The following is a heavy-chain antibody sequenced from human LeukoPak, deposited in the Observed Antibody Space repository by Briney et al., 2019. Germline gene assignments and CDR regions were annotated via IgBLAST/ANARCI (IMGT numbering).Heavy chain of an antibody. Sequence: GGSLRLSCTASGFTLGDYAMSGVRQARGKGLEWVGYIRSRAYGGAAEYAASVKGRFTITRDDSKSIAYLQMSSLNIEDTAVYYCAASSGFDYWGQGTLVTVSS. V-gene: IGHV3-49*04. J-gene: IGHJ4*02. CDR3: AASSGFDY. D-gene: IGHD6-25*01. CDR1: GFTLGDYA. CDR2: IRSRAYGGAA.